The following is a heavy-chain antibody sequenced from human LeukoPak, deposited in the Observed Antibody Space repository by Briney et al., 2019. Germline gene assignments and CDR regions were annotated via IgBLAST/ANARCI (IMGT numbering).Heavy chain of an antibody. CDR2: ISWNSGSI. V-gene: IGHV3-9*01. CDR1: GFTFDDYA. J-gene: IGHJ6*03. CDR3: ARDRRVYYYDSSGHTRNMDV. Sequence: GGSLRLSCAASGFTFDDYAMHWVRQAPGKGLEWVSGISWNSGSIGYADSVKGRFTISRDNAKNSLYLQMNSLRSDDTAVYYCARDRRVYYYDSSGHTRNMDVWGKGTTVTVSS. D-gene: IGHD3-22*01.